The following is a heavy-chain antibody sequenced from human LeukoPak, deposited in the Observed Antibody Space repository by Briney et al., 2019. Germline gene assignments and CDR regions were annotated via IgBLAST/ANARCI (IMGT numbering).Heavy chain of an antibody. CDR2: ISGSGGST. Sequence: GGSLRLSCAASGFTFSSYAMSWVRQAPGKGLEWVSAISGSGGSTYYADSVKGRFTISRDNAKNSLYLQMNSLRAEDTAVYYCARAAGDYVYFQHWGQGTLVTVSS. CDR1: GFTFSSYA. J-gene: IGHJ1*01. CDR3: ARAAGDYVYFQH. V-gene: IGHV3-23*01. D-gene: IGHD4-17*01.